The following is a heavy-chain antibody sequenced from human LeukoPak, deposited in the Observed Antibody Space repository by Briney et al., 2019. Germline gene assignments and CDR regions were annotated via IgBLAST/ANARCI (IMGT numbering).Heavy chain of an antibody. V-gene: IGHV3-74*03. CDR1: GFTFSSAW. J-gene: IGHJ4*02. D-gene: IGHD1-26*01. CDR3: VRDRVGPDY. CDR2: ITDDATT. Sequence: GGSLNLFCAASGFTFSSAWMHWVRQAPGTGLVWVSRITDDATTTYADSVRGRFTISRDNAKNILYLQMNSLRAEDTAVYYCVRDRVGPDYWGKRTLITVSS.